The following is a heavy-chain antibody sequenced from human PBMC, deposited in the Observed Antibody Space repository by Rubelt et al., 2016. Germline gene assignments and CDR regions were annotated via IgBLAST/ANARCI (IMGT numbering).Heavy chain of an antibody. CDR1: GGSISSGVYY. J-gene: IGHJ4*02. Sequence: QLQLQESGPGLVKASETLSLTCTVSGGSISSGVYYWAWVRQPPGKGLEWIGSIYYRGTTYYSGSLKSRVTISIDRAKKQVCLMVTSVTAADTALYYCVRQDTIWRGDYWGQGTLVAVSS. CDR3: VRQDTIWRGDY. D-gene: IGHD3-3*01. CDR2: IYYRGTT. V-gene: IGHV4-39*01.